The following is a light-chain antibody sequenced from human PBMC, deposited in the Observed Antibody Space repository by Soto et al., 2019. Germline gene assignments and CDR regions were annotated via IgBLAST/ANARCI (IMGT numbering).Light chain of an antibody. CDR1: SSNIGSNY. CDR3: AAWDASLSGWV. Sequence: VLTQPPSASGTPGQGVIISCSGTSSNIGSNYVYWYRLLPGTAPKLVMFSNVMRPPGVPDRFSGAKSGTSASLAISGLRPEDEADYFCAAWDASLSGWVFGGGTQLTVL. V-gene: IGLV1-47*02. CDR2: SNV. J-gene: IGLJ3*02.